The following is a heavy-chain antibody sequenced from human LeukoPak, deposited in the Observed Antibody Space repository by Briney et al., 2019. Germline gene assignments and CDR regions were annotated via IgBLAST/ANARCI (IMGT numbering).Heavy chain of an antibody. CDR1: GGSISSYY. CDR3: ARARFLIPDY. D-gene: IGHD2-2*02. J-gene: IGHJ4*02. Sequence: PSETLSLTCTVSGGSISSYYWSWIRQPPGKGLEWIGYIYYSGSTNYNPYLKSRVTISVDTSKNQFSLKLSSVTAADTAVYYCARARFLIPDYWGQGTLVTVSS. V-gene: IGHV4-59*01. CDR2: IYYSGST.